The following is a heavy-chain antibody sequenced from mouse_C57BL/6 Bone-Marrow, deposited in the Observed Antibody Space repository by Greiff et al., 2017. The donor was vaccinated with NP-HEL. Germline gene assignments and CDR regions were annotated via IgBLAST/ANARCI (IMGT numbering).Heavy chain of an antibody. Sequence: VKVVESDAELVKPGASVKISCKVSGYTFTDHTIHWMKQRPEQGLEWIGYIYPRDGSTKYNEKFKGKATLTADKSSSTAYMQLNSLTSEDSAVYFCARMDGDYYGSSSWGQGTTLTVSS. V-gene: IGHV1-78*01. J-gene: IGHJ2*01. D-gene: IGHD1-1*01. CDR1: GYTFTDHT. CDR2: IYPRDGST. CDR3: ARMDGDYYGSSS.